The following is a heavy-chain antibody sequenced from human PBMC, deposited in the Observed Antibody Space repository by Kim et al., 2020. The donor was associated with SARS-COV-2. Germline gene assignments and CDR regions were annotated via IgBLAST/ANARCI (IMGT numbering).Heavy chain of an antibody. CDR1: GGSISSSSYY. CDR2: IYYSGST. CDR3: ARHDYSSSWYWVWYFDY. Sequence: SETLSLTCTVSGGSISSSSYYWGWIRQPPGKGLEWIGSIYYSGSTYYNPSLKSRVTISVDTSKNQFSLKLSSVTAADTAVYYCARHDYSSSWYWVWYFDYWGQGTLVTVSS. D-gene: IGHD6-13*01. V-gene: IGHV4-39*01. J-gene: IGHJ4*02.